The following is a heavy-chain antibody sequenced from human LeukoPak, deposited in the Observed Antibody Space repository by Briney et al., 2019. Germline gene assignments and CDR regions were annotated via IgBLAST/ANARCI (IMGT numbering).Heavy chain of an antibody. Sequence: GRSLRLSCAASGFTFDDYAMHWVRQAPGKGLEWVSGISWNSGSIGHADSVKGRFTISRDNAKNSLYLQMNSLRAEDTALYYCAKDIRYRAAPCAFDIWGQGTMVTVSS. V-gene: IGHV3-9*01. D-gene: IGHD1-14*01. J-gene: IGHJ3*02. CDR1: GFTFDDYA. CDR2: ISWNSGSI. CDR3: AKDIRYRAAPCAFDI.